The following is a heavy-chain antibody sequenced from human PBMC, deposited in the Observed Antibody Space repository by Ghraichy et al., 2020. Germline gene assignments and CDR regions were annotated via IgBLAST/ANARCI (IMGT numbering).Heavy chain of an antibody. CDR2: IYWDDDK. J-gene: IGHJ3*02. CDR1: GFSLSTSGMG. CDR3: AHSRIVRTTPGASDI. V-gene: IGHV2-5*02. D-gene: IGHD1-26*01. Sequence: SGPTLVKPTQTLTLTCTFSGFSLSTSGMGVNWIRQPPGKALEWLALIYWDDDKRYSPSLKSRLTVTKDTSRNQVVLTLTNMDPVDTATYYCAHSRIVRTTPGASDIWGQGTMVTVSS.